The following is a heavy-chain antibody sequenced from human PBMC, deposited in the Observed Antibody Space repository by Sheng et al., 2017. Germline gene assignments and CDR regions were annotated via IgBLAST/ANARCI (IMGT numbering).Heavy chain of an antibody. CDR1: GGTFSSYT. CDR2: IIPILGIA. Sequence: QVQLVQSGAEVKKPGSSVKVSCKASGGTFSSYTISWVRQAPGQGLEWMGRIIPILGIANYAQKFQGRVTITADKSTSTAYMELSSLRSEDTAVYYCARDRGTVTYYYYYYMDVWGKGTTVTVSS. CDR3: ARDRGTVTYYYYYYMDV. D-gene: IGHD4-4*01. J-gene: IGHJ6*03. V-gene: IGHV1-69*08.